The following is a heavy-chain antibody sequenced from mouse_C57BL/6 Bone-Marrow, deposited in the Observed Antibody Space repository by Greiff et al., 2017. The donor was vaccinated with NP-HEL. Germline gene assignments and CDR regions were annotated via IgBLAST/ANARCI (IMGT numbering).Heavy chain of an antibody. D-gene: IGHD3-2*02. CDR3: ARSQAPWYFDA. CDR1: GYTFTDYY. V-gene: IGHV1-19*01. CDR2: INPYNGGT. Sequence: VQLKESGPVLVKPGASVKMSCKASGYTFTDYYMNWVKQSHGKSLEWIGVINPYNGGTSYNQKFKGKATLTVEKSSSTAYMELNSLTSGDSAVYYFARSQAPWYFDAWGTGTTVTVSS. J-gene: IGHJ1*03.